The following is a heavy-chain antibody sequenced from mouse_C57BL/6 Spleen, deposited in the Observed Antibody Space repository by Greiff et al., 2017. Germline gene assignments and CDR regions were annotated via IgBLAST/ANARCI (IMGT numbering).Heavy chain of an antibody. D-gene: IGHD2-3*01. CDR2: IDPSDSET. V-gene: IGHV1-52*01. CDR1: GYTFTSYW. CDR3: AREWLLRYYAMDY. J-gene: IGHJ4*01. Sequence: QVQLQQPGAELVRPGSSVKLSCKASGYTFTSYWMHWVKQRPIQGLEWIGNIDPSDSETHYNQKFKDKATLTVDKSSSTAYMQLSSLTSEDSAVYYCAREWLLRYYAMDYWGQGTSVTVSS.